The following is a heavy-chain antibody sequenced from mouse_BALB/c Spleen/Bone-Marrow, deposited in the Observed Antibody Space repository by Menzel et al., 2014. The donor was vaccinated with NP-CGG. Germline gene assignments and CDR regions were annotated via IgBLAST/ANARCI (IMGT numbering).Heavy chain of an antibody. Sequence: EVKLVESGGSLVQLGGSLKLSCAASGFDFSGFWMGWVRQAPGKGLEWIGEINPDSSTINYTPSLKDRFIISRDNAKNTLYLQMSKVRSEDTALYYCARLGYYGGFAYWGQGTLVTVSA. J-gene: IGHJ3*01. V-gene: IGHV4-1*02. CDR3: ARLGYYGGFAY. CDR2: INPDSSTI. CDR1: GFDFSGFW. D-gene: IGHD2-3*01.